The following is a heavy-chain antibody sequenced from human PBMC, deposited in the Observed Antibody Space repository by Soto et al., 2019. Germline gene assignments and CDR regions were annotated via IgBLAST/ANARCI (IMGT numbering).Heavy chain of an antibody. CDR3: AKDQGIAAREAYYYYGMDV. J-gene: IGHJ6*02. Sequence: GGSLRLSCAASGFTFSSYAMSWVRQAPGKGLEWVSAISGSDGSTYYADSVKGRFTISRDNSKNTLYLQMNSLRAEDTAVYYCAKDQGIAAREAYYYYGMDVWGQGTTVTVSS. V-gene: IGHV3-23*01. D-gene: IGHD6-6*01. CDR1: GFTFSSYA. CDR2: ISGSDGST.